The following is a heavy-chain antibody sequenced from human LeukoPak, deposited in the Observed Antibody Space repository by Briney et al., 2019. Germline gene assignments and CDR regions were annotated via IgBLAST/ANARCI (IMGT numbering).Heavy chain of an antibody. D-gene: IGHD6-13*01. CDR3: ARLAAAGPIHYFDY. V-gene: IGHV4-39*01. CDR2: IYYSGST. J-gene: IGHJ4*02. CDR1: GGSISSSSYY. Sequence: SETLSLTCTVSGGSISSSSYYWGWIRHPPGKGLEWIGSIYYSGSTYYNPSLKSRVTISVDTSKNQFSLKLSSVTAADTAVYYCARLAAAGPIHYFDYWGQGTLVTVSS.